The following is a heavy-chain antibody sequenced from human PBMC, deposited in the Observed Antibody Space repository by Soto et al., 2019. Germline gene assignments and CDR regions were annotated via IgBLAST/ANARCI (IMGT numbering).Heavy chain of an antibody. CDR2: ISGSGGST. J-gene: IGHJ4*02. CDR3: AKGGLAVTGTFLDY. D-gene: IGHD6-19*01. Sequence: GGSLRLSCAASGFTFSSYAMSWVRQAPGKGLEWVSAISGSGGSTYYADSVKGRFTISRDNSKNTLYLQMNSLRAEDTAVYYCAKGGLAVTGTFLDYWGQGTLVTVSS. CDR1: GFTFSSYA. V-gene: IGHV3-23*01.